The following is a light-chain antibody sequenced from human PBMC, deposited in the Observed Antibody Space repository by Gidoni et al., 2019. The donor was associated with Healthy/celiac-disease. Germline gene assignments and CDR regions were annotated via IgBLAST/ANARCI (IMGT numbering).Light chain of an antibody. CDR2: KAS. V-gene: IGKV1-5*03. J-gene: IGKJ1*01. CDR3: QQYNSYSGA. CDR1: QSISSW. Sequence: IQMTHSPSTLSASVGERVTITCRASQSISSWLAWYQQKPGKAPKLLIYKASSLESGVPSRFSGSGSGTEFTLTISSLQPDDFATDYCQQYNSYSGAFGEGTKVEIK.